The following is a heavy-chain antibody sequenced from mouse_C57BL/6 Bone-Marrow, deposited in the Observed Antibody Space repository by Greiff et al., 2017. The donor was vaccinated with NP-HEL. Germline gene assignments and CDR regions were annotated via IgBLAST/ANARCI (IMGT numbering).Heavy chain of an antibody. CDR2: IDPSDSYT. J-gene: IGHJ2*01. CDR1: GYTFTSYW. V-gene: IGHV1-50*01. CDR3: ARRLTGPYYFDY. Sequence: QVQLQQPGAELVKPGASVKLSCKASGYTFTSYWMQWVKQRPGQGLEWIGEIDPSDSYTNYNQKFKGKATLTVDTSSSTAYMQLSSLTSEDSAVYYCARRLTGPYYFDYWGQGTTLTVSS. D-gene: IGHD4-1*01.